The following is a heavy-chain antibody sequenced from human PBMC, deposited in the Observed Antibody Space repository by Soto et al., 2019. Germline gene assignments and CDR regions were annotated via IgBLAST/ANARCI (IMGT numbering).Heavy chain of an antibody. D-gene: IGHD6-19*01. CDR1: GFTFSNYW. J-gene: IGHJ4*02. CDR2: IKGDGSEK. CDR3: ARISGWYRLDF. V-gene: IGHV3-7*05. Sequence: EVQLVESGGGLVQSGGSLRLSCAASGFTFSNYWMTWVRQAPGKGLEWVANIKGDGSEKDSGDSVKGRFTISRDNAENSLLLQMNSLTAADTAIYYCARISGWYRLDFWGQGALVTVSS.